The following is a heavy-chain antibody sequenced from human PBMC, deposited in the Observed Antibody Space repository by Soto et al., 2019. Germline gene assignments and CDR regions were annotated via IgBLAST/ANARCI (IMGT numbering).Heavy chain of an antibody. CDR1: GGTFSSYA. D-gene: IGHD5-18*01. V-gene: IGHV1-69*01. CDR3: ARAGDTAMVTLPGYYGMDV. J-gene: IGHJ6*02. CDR2: IIPIFGTA. Sequence: QVQLVQSGAEVKKPGSSVKVSCKASGGTFSSYAISWVRQAPGQGLEWMGGIIPIFGTANYAQKFQGRVTITADESTSTAYMELSSLRSEDTAVYYCARAGDTAMVTLPGYYGMDVWGQGTTVTVSS.